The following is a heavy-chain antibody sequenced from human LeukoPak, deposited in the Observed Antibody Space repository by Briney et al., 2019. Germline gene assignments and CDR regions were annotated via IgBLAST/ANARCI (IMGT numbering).Heavy chain of an antibody. CDR1: GYSFTSYW. CDR3: ATNTMFRGIHAFDI. V-gene: IGHV5-51*01. J-gene: IGHJ3*02. CDR2: IYPGDSDT. Sequence: GESLKISCKGSGYSFTSYWIGWVRQMPGKGLEWMGIIYPGDSDTRYSPSFQGQVTISTDKSISTAYLQWSSLKASDSAMYYCATNTMFRGIHAFDIWGQGTMVTVSS. D-gene: IGHD3-10*01.